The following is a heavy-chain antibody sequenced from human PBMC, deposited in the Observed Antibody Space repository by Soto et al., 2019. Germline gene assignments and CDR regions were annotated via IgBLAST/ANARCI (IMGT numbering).Heavy chain of an antibody. Sequence: ASVKVSCKASGYSFTTYALHWVRQAPGQRLEWMAWINGGNGNTKYSQKFQGRVTITRDTSASTAYMELSSLRSEDTAVYYCARGGITIFGVVIYYGMDVWGQGTTVTVSS. J-gene: IGHJ6*02. D-gene: IGHD3-3*01. CDR1: GYSFTTYA. V-gene: IGHV1-3*01. CDR3: ARGGITIFGVVIYYGMDV. CDR2: INGGNGNT.